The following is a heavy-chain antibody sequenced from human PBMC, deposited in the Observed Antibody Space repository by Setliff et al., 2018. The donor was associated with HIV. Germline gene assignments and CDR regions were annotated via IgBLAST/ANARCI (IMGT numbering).Heavy chain of an antibody. J-gene: IGHJ5*02. D-gene: IGHD3-10*01. CDR2: IYISGST. CDR3: AREGYYGSRGWFAP. CDR1: GGSINSGGYY. Sequence: SETLSLTCTVSGGSINSGGYYWNWIRQPAGKGLEWIGHIYISGSTNYNPSLKGRVSISVDTSKNQFSLKLNSVTAADTAVYYCAREGYYGSRGWFAPWGQGTLVTVSS. V-gene: IGHV4-61*09.